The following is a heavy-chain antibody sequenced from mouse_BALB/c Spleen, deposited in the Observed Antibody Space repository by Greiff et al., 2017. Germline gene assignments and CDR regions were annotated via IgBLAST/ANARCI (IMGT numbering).Heavy chain of an antibody. CDR1: GYAFSSYW. CDR2: IYPGDGDT. J-gene: IGHJ4*01. CDR3: ARSDYYYGSSPYAMDY. Sequence: QVQLQQSGAELVRPGSSVKISCKASGYAFSSYWMNWVKQRPGQGLEWIGQIYPGDGDTNYNGKFKGKATLTADKSSSTAYMQLSSLTSEDSAVYFCARSDYYYGSSPYAMDYWGQGTSVTFSS. D-gene: IGHD1-1*01. V-gene: IGHV1-80*01.